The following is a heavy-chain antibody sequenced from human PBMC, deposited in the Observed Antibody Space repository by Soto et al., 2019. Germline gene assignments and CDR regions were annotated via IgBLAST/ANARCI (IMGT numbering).Heavy chain of an antibody. D-gene: IGHD3-22*01. CDR2: IDPSDPHT. J-gene: IGHJ3*02. Sequence: EPLKISCKGSGNIFTSYWITWLSQMPGKGLVWMGRIDPSDPHTNYSPSFQGHVTISADKSIGTAYLQSSRLKASDTAMYSGARSITMRGVAFDIWRQVTMITVSS. CDR3: ARSITMRGVAFDI. CDR1: GNIFTSYW. V-gene: IGHV5-10-1*01.